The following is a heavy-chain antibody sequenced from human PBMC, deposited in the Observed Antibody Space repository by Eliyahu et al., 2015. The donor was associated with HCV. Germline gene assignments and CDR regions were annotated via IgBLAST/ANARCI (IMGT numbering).Heavy chain of an antibody. V-gene: IGHV3-53*01. J-gene: IGHJ4*02. CDR1: GFPVSSNY. Sequence: EVQLVESGGGLIQPGGSLRLSCXASGFPVSSNYMSWVRQAPGKGLEWVSVIYSGGSTYYADSVKGRFTISRDNSKNTLLLQMNSLRAEDTAVYYCATTPTTPHYFDYWGQGTLVTVSS. D-gene: IGHD5-12*01. CDR3: ATTPTTPHYFDY. CDR2: IYSGGST.